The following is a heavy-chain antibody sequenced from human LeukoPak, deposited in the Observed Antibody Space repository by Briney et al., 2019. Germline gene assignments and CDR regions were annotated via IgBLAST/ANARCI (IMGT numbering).Heavy chain of an antibody. CDR3: ARVDYYGSGSFDY. D-gene: IGHD3-10*01. V-gene: IGHV1-2*02. CDR1: GYTFTGYY. CDR2: INPNSGGT. J-gene: IGHJ4*02. Sequence: ASVKVSCKASGYTFTGYYMYWVRQAPGQGLEWMGWINPNSGGTDYAQKFQGRVTMTRDTSISTAYMELSRLRSDDTAVYYCARVDYYGSGSFDYWGQGTLVTVSS.